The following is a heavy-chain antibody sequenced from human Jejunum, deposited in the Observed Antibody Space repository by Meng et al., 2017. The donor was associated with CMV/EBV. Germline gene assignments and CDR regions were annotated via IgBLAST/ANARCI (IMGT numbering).Heavy chain of an antibody. V-gene: IGHV3-21*01. D-gene: IGHD4-17*01. CDR2: ISGASTYI. CDR3: ARAIDYGDPNWFDP. J-gene: IGHJ5*02. Sequence: SGFSFSSYHLSWVRQAPGKGLEWVSSISGASTYIYHTDSVKGRFTISRDNAKNSVYLQMNSLRAEDTAVYYCARAIDYGDPNWFDPWGQGTLVTVSS. CDR1: GFSFSSYH.